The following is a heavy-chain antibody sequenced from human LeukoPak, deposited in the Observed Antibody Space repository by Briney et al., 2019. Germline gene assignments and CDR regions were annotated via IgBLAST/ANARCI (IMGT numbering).Heavy chain of an antibody. V-gene: IGHV1-69*13. J-gene: IGHJ4*02. CDR3: ARLRHPPRDYYFDY. D-gene: IGHD5-12*01. CDR2: IIPIFGTA. Sequence: SVKVSCKASGGTFSSYAISWVRQAPGQGLEWMGGIIPIFGTANYAQRFQGRVTITADESTSTAYMELSSLRSEDTAVYYCARLRHPPRDYYFDYWGQGTLVTVSS. CDR1: GGTFSSYA.